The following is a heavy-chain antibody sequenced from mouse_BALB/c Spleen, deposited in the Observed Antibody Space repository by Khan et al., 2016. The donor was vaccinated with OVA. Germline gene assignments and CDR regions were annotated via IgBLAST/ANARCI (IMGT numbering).Heavy chain of an antibody. CDR2: IYPYNDDT. V-gene: IGHV1S136*01. J-gene: IGHJ2*01. CDR1: GYTFTSYV. D-gene: IGHD2-12*01. CDR3: ERNLRSALYLGF. Sequence: VQLKESGPELVKPGASVKMSCKASGYTFTSYVIHWVKQRPGQGLEWIGYIYPYNDDTKYNEKFKGKATLTSDKSSSTAYMDLSSLTSEDSAVYYCERNLRSALYLGFWGQGTTLTGPS.